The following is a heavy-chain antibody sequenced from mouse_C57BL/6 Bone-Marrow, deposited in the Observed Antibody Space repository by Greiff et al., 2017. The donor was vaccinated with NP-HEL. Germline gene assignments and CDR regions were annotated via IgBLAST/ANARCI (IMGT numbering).Heavy chain of an antibody. V-gene: IGHV1-5*01. J-gene: IGHJ3*01. CDR2: IYPGNSDT. CDR1: GYTFTSYW. D-gene: IGHD3-3*01. Sequence: EVHLVESGTVLARPGASVKMSCKTSGYTFTSYWMHWVKQRPGQGLEWIGAIYPGNSDTSYNQQFKGKAKLTAVTSASPAYMELSSLTNEDSAIYYCARGAGPLVAYWGQGTLVTVAA. CDR3: ARGAGPLVAY.